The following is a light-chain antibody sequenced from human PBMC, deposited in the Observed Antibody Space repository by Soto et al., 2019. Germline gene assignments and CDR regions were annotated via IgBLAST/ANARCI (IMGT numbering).Light chain of an antibody. CDR2: DAS. J-gene: IGKJ4*01. V-gene: IGKV1-33*01. CDR1: RDINNY. CDR3: QQYDNLPLT. Sequence: DIQMPQSPSSLSASVGDRVTITCQASRDINNYLNWYQQKSGKAPKLLIYDASDLESGVPSRFSGSGSGTDFTFTISSLQPEDIATYYCQQYDNLPLTFGGGTKVDIK.